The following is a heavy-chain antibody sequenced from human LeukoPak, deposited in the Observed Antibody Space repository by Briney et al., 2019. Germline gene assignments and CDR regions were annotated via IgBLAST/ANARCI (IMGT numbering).Heavy chain of an antibody. CDR1: GGSISSGGYS. V-gene: IGHV4-30-2*01. CDR3: ARGVATANDY. CDR2: IYHSGST. Sequence: SQTLSLTCAVSGGSISSGGYSWSWIRQPPGKGLEWIGYIYHSGSTYYNPSLKSRVTISVDRSKNQFSLKLSSVTAADTAVYYCARGVATANDYWGQGTLVTVSS. D-gene: IGHD5-12*01. J-gene: IGHJ4*02.